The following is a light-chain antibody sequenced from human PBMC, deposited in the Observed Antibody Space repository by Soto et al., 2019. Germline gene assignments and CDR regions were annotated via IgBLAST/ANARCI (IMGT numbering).Light chain of an antibody. Sequence: DIQMTQSPSTLSASVGDRVTITCRGSQGISSWLAWYQQKPGTAPRLLIYKASSLASGVPSRFSGSGSGTEFNLTISSLQPEDVATYHCQQHTTFGQGTKVEI. V-gene: IGKV1-5*03. CDR2: KAS. CDR3: QQHTT. CDR1: QGISSW. J-gene: IGKJ1*01.